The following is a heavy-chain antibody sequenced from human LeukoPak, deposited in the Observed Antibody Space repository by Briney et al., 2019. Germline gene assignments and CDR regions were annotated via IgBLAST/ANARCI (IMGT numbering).Heavy chain of an antibody. V-gene: IGHV1-3*01. Sequence: ASVKVSRKASGYTFTSYAMHWVRQAPGQRLEWMGWINAGNGNTKYSQKFQGRVTITRDTSASTAYMELSSLRSEDTAVYYCARGTTVVKSLPDYWGQGTLVTVSS. CDR3: ARGTTVVKSLPDY. CDR2: INAGNGNT. D-gene: IGHD4-23*01. CDR1: GYTFTSYA. J-gene: IGHJ4*02.